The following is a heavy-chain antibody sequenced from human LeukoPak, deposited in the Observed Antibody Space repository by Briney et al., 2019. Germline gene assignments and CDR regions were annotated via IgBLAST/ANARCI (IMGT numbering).Heavy chain of an antibody. CDR3: ARSPSKFLVRGVSPAKYYFDY. CDR2: IKQDGSEK. Sequence: XLXXAASGFTXXSYWXSWVRQAPGKGLEWVANIKQDGSEKYYVDSVKGRFTISRDNAKNSLYLQMNSLRAEDTAVYYCARSPSKFLVRGVSPAKYYFDYWGQGTLVTVSS. D-gene: IGHD3-10*01. CDR1: GFTXXSYW. J-gene: IGHJ4*02. V-gene: IGHV3-7*03.